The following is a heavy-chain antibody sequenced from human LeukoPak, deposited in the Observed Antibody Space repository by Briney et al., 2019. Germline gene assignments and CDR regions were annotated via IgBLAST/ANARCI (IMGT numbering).Heavy chain of an antibody. CDR3: ARDRVGSGWPRPFYFEF. J-gene: IGHJ4*02. Sequence: GASVTVSCQPSGYTFTGYYLHWVRQAPGQGLGWMGWMNPNTGATIYAQKFQGRVTLTRDTSISTAYMELTSLRSDDTAIYYCARDRVGSGWPRPFYFEFWGQGTLVSVSS. D-gene: IGHD6-19*01. CDR2: MNPNTGAT. CDR1: GYTFTGYY. V-gene: IGHV1-2*02.